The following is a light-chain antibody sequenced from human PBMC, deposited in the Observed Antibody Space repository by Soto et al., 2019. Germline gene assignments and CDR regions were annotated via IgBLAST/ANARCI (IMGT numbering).Light chain of an antibody. Sequence: ETVMTQSPATLSVSPGERATLSCRASQSVSSNLAWYQQKPGQAPRLLIYGASTRATGIPARFSGSGSGTEFTLNISSLQSEDFAVYYCQQYNNWPPVTFGQGTRLEIK. CDR1: QSVSSN. CDR2: GAS. CDR3: QQYNNWPPVT. V-gene: IGKV3-15*01. J-gene: IGKJ5*01.